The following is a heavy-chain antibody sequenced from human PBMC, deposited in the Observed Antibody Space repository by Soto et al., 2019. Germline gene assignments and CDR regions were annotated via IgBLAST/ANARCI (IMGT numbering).Heavy chain of an antibody. D-gene: IGHD2-2*01. CDR1: GFTFSSYE. J-gene: IGHJ4*02. CDR2: ISSNGSTI. Sequence: GGSLRLSCAASGFTFSSYEMNWVRQAPGKGLEWVTYISSNGSTIYYADSVKGRFTISRDNAKNSLYLQLNSLRAEDTAVYYCARCECTGGSSYFDNWGQGTLVTVSS. V-gene: IGHV3-48*03. CDR3: ARCECTGGSSYFDN.